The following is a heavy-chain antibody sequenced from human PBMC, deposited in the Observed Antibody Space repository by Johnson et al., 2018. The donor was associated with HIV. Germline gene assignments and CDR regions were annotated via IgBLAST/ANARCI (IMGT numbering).Heavy chain of an antibody. CDR1: GFTVSSNY. Sequence: VQLVESGGGLIQPGGSLRLSCAASGFTVSSNYMSWVRQAPGKGLEWVAVISYDGSNNYYADSVKGRFTISRDNAKNSLYLQMNSLRAEDTAVYYCARSEVTAPSPPAGAFDIWGQGTMVTVSS. CDR2: ISYDGSNN. V-gene: IGHV3-30*03. D-gene: IGHD4-23*01. J-gene: IGHJ3*02. CDR3: ARSEVTAPSPPAGAFDI.